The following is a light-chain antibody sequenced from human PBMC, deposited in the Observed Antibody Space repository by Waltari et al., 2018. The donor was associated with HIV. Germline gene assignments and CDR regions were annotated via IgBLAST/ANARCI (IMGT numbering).Light chain of an antibody. CDR3: QQFQTFPLT. CDR2: EAS. V-gene: IGKV1-13*02. J-gene: IGKJ4*01. Sequence: AIQLTQSPSSLSASFGDRVTITCPTSQGITNAIAWYQQRPGKPPQLLIYEASNLDSGVPSRFSCSGSGADFTLTLSSLQPEDFATYYCQQFQTFPLTFGGGTNLEIK. CDR1: QGITNA.